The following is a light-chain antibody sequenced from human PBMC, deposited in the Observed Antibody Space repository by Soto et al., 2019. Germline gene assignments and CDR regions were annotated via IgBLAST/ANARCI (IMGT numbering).Light chain of an antibody. J-gene: IGKJ4*01. CDR1: QAIRND. CDR2: AVS. V-gene: IGKV1-6*01. Sequence: ALQMTQSPSSLSASVGDRVTITCRASQAIRNDLGWYQQKPGTAPKLLIYAVSFLQSGVPSRFSGSGSGTDFTLTISSLQPEDFATYYCLQDYIFPFTFGGGTKVEIK. CDR3: LQDYIFPFT.